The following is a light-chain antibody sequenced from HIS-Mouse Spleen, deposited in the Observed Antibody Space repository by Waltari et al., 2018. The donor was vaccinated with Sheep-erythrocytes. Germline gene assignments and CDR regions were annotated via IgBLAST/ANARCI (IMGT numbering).Light chain of an antibody. CDR2: QDI. CDR3: QAWDSSIVV. CDR1: QLGDKY. V-gene: IGLV3-1*01. J-gene: IGLJ2*01. Sequence: SYELTQPPSVSVSPGQTASITCSGDQLGDKYACWYQQKPGQSPVLVIYQDIKRPSGIPERFSGSNSGNTATLTISGTQAMDEADYYCQAWDSSIVVFGGGTKLTVL.